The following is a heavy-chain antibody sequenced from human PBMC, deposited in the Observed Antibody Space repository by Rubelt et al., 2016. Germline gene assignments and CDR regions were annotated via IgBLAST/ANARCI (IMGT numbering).Heavy chain of an antibody. CDR1: GFTFSSCG. CDR3: AKDSRGYGGHDFDY. J-gene: IGHJ4*02. Sequence: GGGVVQPGRSLRLSCAASGFTFSSCGMHWVRQAPGKGLEWVSALTGRGGSTYYTDSVKGRFTISRDNSKNTLYLQMNSLRAEDTAVYFCAKDSRGYGGHDFDYWGQGTLVTVSS. CDR2: LTGRGGST. V-gene: IGHV3-23*01. D-gene: IGHD5-12*01.